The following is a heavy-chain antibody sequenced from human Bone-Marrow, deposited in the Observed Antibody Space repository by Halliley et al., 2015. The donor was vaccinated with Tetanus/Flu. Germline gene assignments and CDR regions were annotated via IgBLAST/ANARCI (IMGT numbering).Heavy chain of an antibody. D-gene: IGHD4-17*01. Sequence: LRLSCTVSGDSISNRDFYWGWIRQPPGKGLDWIGTVYYSVSTYYSSSLKSRITISVDTSKNQFSLRLTSVTAADTAVYYCARLRGRYGDYAETHFDYWGQGTLVTVSS. CDR3: ARLRGRYGDYAETHFDY. V-gene: IGHV4-39*01. CDR1: GDSISNRDFY. J-gene: IGHJ4*02. CDR2: VYYSVST.